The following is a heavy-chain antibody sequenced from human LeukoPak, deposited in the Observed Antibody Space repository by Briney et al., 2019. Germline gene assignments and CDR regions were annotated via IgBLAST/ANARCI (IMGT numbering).Heavy chain of an antibody. CDR2: ISPGGGPT. CDR3: ARGMIMVSPFDY. J-gene: IGHJ4*02. Sequence: PGGSLRLSCAGSGFPFSSHGMNWVRRAPGKGLEWVSGISPGGGPTYYADSVKGRFTISRDNSKNTLHLEMNNLRPEDTAVYYCARGMIMVSPFDYWGQGALVTVSS. V-gene: IGHV3-23*01. D-gene: IGHD2-8*01. CDR1: GFPFSSHG.